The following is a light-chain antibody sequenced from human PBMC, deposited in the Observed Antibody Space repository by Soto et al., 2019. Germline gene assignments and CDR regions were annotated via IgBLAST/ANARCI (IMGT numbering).Light chain of an antibody. J-gene: IGKJ1*01. Sequence: EIVLTQSPGTLSLSPGERATLSCRASQSITNNYLAWYQQKPGQAPRLLIYGASSRATGIPDRFSGSGSGTDFALTISRLEPEDFAVYYCQQYGSSPRTFXQGTKLDIK. V-gene: IGKV3-20*01. CDR1: QSITNNY. CDR3: QQYGSSPRT. CDR2: GAS.